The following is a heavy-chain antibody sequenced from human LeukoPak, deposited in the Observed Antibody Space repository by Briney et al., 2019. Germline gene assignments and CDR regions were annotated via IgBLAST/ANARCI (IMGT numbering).Heavy chain of an antibody. Sequence: PGGSLSPSCVASGFTFSSYAMHWFGQAPGKGLEGVAVISYDGSNKYYADSVKGRFTISRDNSKNTLYLQMNSLRAEDTAVYYCAREQAWLLFFDYWGQGTLVTVSS. CDR2: ISYDGSNK. J-gene: IGHJ4*02. CDR1: GFTFSSYA. CDR3: AREQAWLLFFDY. D-gene: IGHD5-24*01. V-gene: IGHV3-30*04.